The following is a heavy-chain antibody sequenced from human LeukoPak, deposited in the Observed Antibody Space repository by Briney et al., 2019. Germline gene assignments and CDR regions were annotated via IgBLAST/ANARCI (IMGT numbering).Heavy chain of an antibody. D-gene: IGHD3-10*01. CDR3: ARGPTYYYGSGSYYTNWFDP. CDR2: INHSGST. J-gene: IGHJ5*02. CDR1: GGSFSGYY. V-gene: IGHV4-34*01. Sequence: SETLSLTCAVYGGSFSGYYWSWIRQPPGKGLEWIGEINHSGSTNYNPSLKSRVTISIDTSTNQFSLKLSSVTAADTAVYYCARGPTYYYGSGSYYTNWFDPWGQGTLVTVSS.